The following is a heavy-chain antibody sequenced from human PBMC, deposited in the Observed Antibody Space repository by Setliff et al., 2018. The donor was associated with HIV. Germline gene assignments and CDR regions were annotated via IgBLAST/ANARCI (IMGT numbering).Heavy chain of an antibody. J-gene: IGHJ4*02. CDR1: GGSFSGNY. CDR2: INYSGTT. D-gene: IGHD2-15*01. Sequence: PSETLSLTCAIYGGSFSGNYWSWIRQPPGKGLEWIGEINYSGTTNHNPFLKSRGTISVDTSKKQFSLKLNSVTAADSAIYYCAATYCRGGGRDCPQMYDYWGQGSLVTVSS. CDR3: AATYCRGGGRDCPQMYDY. V-gene: IGHV4-34*01.